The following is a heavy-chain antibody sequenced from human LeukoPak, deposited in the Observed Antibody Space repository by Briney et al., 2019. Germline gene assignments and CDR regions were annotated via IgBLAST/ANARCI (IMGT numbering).Heavy chain of an antibody. D-gene: IGHD4-17*01. CDR1: GFTFSSFG. V-gene: IGHV3-33*06. J-gene: IGHJ4*02. Sequence: GGSLRLSRAASGFTFSSFGMHWVRQAPGKGLEWVAVIWYDGSNKYYSDSVQGRFTISRDNSKNTLYLQLNSLRAEDTAVYYCAKRGSSVTTAFFDYWGQGALVAVSS. CDR2: IWYDGSNK. CDR3: AKRGSSVTTAFFDY.